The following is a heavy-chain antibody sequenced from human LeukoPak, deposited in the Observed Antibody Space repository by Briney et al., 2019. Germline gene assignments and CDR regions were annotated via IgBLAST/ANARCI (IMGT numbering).Heavy chain of an antibody. CDR3: ARLNPTRLNPPNYYDSSGKVDY. V-gene: IGHV4-59*12. CDR2: IYYSGST. Sequence: PSETLSLTCTVSGGSISSYYWSWIRQPPGKGLEWIGYIYYSGSTNYNPSLKSRVTISVDTSKNQFSLKLSSVTAADTAVYYCARLNPTRLNPPNYYDSSGKVDYWGQGTLVTVSS. CDR1: GGSISSYY. J-gene: IGHJ4*02. D-gene: IGHD3-22*01.